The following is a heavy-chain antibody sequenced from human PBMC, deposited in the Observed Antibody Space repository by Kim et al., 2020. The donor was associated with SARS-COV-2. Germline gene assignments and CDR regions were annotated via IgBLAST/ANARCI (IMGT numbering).Heavy chain of an antibody. J-gene: IGHJ4*02. CDR1: GFTFSSYA. V-gene: IGHV3-23*01. D-gene: IGHD5-12*01. CDR3: SKGDEISGTLSHRY. Sequence: GGSLRLSCAASGFTFSSYAMSWVRQAPGKGLEWVSAISGGGDNIFYADSVKGRFTISRDNSRNTVFLQLNSPTAEDTAVYYCSKGDEISGTLSHRYWGQG. CDR2: ISGGGDNI.